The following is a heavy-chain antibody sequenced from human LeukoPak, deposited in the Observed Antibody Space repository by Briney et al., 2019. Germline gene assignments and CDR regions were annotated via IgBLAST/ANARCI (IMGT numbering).Heavy chain of an antibody. CDR3: ARHWTGSGWNDY. D-gene: IGHD6-19*01. CDR1: GGSFSGYY. Sequence: PSETLSLTCAVYGGSFSGYYWSWIRQPPGKGLEWIGEIYHSGSTNYNPSLKSRVTISVDKSKNQFSLKLSSVTAADTAVYYCARHWTGSGWNDYWGQGTLVTVSS. V-gene: IGHV4-34*01. J-gene: IGHJ4*02. CDR2: IYHSGST.